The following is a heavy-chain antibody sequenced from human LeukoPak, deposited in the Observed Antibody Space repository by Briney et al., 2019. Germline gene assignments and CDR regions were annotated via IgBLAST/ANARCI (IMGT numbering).Heavy chain of an antibody. D-gene: IGHD4-17*01. CDR2: ISGSGSIT. CDR3: ARAGNYYGDYDY. Sequence: GGSLGLSCAASGFTFSSYAISWVRQAPGKGLEWVSTISGSGSITYYADSVKGRFTISRDNSRNTLYLQMNSLRADDTAVYYCARAGNYYGDYDYWGQGTLVTVSS. J-gene: IGHJ4*02. CDR1: GFTFSSYA. V-gene: IGHV3-23*01.